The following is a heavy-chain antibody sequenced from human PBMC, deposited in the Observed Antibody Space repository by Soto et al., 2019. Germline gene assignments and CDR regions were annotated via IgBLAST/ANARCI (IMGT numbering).Heavy chain of an antibody. J-gene: IGHJ6*02. D-gene: IGHD2-21*02. CDR2: IAFDGSQE. CDR3: APKVRVTNYLYYGMDV. V-gene: IGHV3-30*03. CDR1: GFSFNTSG. Sequence: QVQLVESGGGVVQPGRALRLSCAASGFSFNTSGMHWVRQAPGKGLEWVAVIAFDGSQEFYGDSVRGRFTISRDNSKNTLFLQMQSLTPEDTAVYYCAPKVRVTNYLYYGMDVWGQGTTVTVSS.